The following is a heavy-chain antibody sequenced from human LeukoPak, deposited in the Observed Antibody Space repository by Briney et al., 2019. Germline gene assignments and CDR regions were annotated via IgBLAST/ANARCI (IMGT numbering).Heavy chain of an antibody. J-gene: IGHJ5*02. Sequence: GESLKISCKGSGYSFTSYWIGWVRQMPGKGLEWMGIIYPGDSDTRYNPSFQGQVTISADKSISTAYLQWSSLKASDTAMYYCARHIGVNYYDSSGYPTRFDPWGQGTLVTVSS. CDR1: GYSFTSYW. CDR3: ARHIGVNYYDSSGYPTRFDP. D-gene: IGHD3-22*01. V-gene: IGHV5-51*01. CDR2: IYPGDSDT.